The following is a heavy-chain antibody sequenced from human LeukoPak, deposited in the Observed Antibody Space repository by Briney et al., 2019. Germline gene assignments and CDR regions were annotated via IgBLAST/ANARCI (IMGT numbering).Heavy chain of an antibody. CDR3: TRDRGYGDDSFDP. CDR2: IGAYNGDT. Sequence: ASVKVFCKTSGYTFTSNGISWVRQAPGQGLEWMGWIGAYNGDTNYAQKLRDRVTMTTDTSTSTAYMELRSLRSDDTAVYYCTRDRGYGDDSFDPWGQGTLVSVSS. D-gene: IGHD4-17*01. CDR1: GYTFTSNG. J-gene: IGHJ5*02. V-gene: IGHV1-18*01.